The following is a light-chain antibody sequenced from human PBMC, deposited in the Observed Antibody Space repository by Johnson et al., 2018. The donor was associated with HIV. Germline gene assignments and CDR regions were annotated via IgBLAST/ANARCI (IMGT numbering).Light chain of an antibody. CDR1: SSNIGNNY. V-gene: IGLV1-51*01. CDR3: ASWDRSLTFGTV. J-gene: IGLJ1*01. CDR2: ENN. Sequence: HSVLTQPPSVSAAPGQKVTISCSGSSSNIGNNYVSWYQQLPGTAPKLLIYENNKRPSGIPDRFSGSKSGTSATLDITGLQTGDEADYYCASWDRSLTFGTVVGPGTRVTV.